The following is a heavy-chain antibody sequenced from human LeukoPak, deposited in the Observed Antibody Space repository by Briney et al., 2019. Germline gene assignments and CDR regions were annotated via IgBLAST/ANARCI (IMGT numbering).Heavy chain of an antibody. CDR3: AREGLGELSYPGY. Sequence: ASVKVSCKASGYTFTSYGISWVRQAPGQGLEWMGIINPSGGSTSYAQKFQGRVTMTRDTSTSTVYMELSSLRSEDTAVYYCAREGLGELSYPGYWGQGTLVTVSS. CDR2: INPSGGST. D-gene: IGHD3-16*02. J-gene: IGHJ4*02. V-gene: IGHV1-46*01. CDR1: GYTFTSYG.